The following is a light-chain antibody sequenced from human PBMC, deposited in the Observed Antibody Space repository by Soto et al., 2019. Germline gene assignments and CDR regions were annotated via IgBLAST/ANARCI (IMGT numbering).Light chain of an antibody. CDR1: QSVISNY. V-gene: IGKV3-11*01. CDR2: DPS. J-gene: IGKJ1*01. Sequence: EIVLTQSPGTLSLSPGERATLSCRASQSVISNYLAWYQQKPGQAPRLLMYDPSNRATGIPARFSGSGSGTDFTLTISSLEPEDFAVYYCQQRSIRPVTFGQGTKVDIK. CDR3: QQRSIRPVT.